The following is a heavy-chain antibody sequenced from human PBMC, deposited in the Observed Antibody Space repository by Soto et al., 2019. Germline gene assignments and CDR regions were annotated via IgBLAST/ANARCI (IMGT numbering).Heavy chain of an antibody. CDR2: IYYTGST. D-gene: IGHD4-17*01. J-gene: IGHJ4*02. CDR3: ARGGSYGDFFDY. Sequence: PSETLSLTCTFSGGCMSSNDWTWIRQSPGKGLEWIGYIYYTGSTKYNPSLKSQVTISLDTSKNQFSLRLTSVTSADTAVYYCARGGSYGDFFDYSGQGAQVTVSS. V-gene: IGHV4-59*01. CDR1: GGCMSSND.